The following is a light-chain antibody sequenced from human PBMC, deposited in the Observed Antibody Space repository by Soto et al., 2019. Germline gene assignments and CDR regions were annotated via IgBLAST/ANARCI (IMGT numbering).Light chain of an antibody. CDR3: QQYGSSQLT. V-gene: IGKV3-20*01. CDR1: QSVSSSY. CDR2: GAS. J-gene: IGKJ4*01. Sequence: EIVLTQSPGTLSLSPGERATLSCRASQSVSSSYLAWYQQKPGQTPRLLIYGASSRATGIPDRFSGSGSGTDFTLTISRLEPEDFGVYYCQQYGSSQLTFGGGTKVDIK.